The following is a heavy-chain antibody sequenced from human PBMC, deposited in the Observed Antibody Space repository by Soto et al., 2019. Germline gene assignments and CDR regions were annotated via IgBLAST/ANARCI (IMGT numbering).Heavy chain of an antibody. CDR1: DTTHW. Sequence: PGESLKISCKASDTTHWIGWVRQKPGKGLEWMGIIYPGDSDTKYSPSFQGQVTISVDKSISTAYLHWSSLKASDTATYYCARLVNYYFGMDVRGLGTTVTVSS. V-gene: IGHV5-51*01. CDR3: ARLVNYYFGMDV. CDR2: IYPGDSDT. J-gene: IGHJ6*02.